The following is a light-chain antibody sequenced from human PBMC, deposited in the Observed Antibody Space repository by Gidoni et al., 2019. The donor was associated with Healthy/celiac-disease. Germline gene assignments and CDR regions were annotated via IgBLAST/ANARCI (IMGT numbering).Light chain of an antibody. CDR2: KAS. CDR1: QSISSW. Sequence: DIHMTQSPSTLSASVGDRVTIPCRASQSISSWLAWYQQKPGKAPKPLIYKASSLESGVPSRFSGSGSGTEFTLTISSLQPDDFATYYCQQYNSYSPWTFGQGTKVEIK. J-gene: IGKJ1*01. V-gene: IGKV1-5*03. CDR3: QQYNSYSPWT.